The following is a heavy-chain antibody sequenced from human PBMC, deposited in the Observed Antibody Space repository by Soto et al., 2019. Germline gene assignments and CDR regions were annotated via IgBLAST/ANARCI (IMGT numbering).Heavy chain of an antibody. Sequence: QVQLVQSGAEVKKPGASVKVSCKASGYTFSSYAMHWVRQAPGQRLEWMGWINAGNGNTKYSQKFQGRVTITRDTSASTAHMELSSLRSEDTAVYYCARDLAYGIPDYWGQGTLVTVSS. CDR3: ARDLAYGIPDY. D-gene: IGHD2-21*01. J-gene: IGHJ4*02. V-gene: IGHV1-3*01. CDR1: GYTFSSYA. CDR2: INAGNGNT.